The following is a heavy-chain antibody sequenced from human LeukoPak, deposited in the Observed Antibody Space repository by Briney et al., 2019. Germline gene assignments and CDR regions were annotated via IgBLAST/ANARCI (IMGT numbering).Heavy chain of an antibody. D-gene: IGHD3-10*01. V-gene: IGHV4-34*01. CDR2: INHSGST. CDR3: ARGSRVLWFGRPFDY. J-gene: IGHJ4*02. CDR1: GGSFSGYY. Sequence: SETLSLTCAVYGGSFSGYYWSWIRQPPGKGLEWIGEINHSGSTNYNPSLKSRVTISVDTSKNQFSLKLSSVTAADTAVYYCARGSRVLWFGRPFDYWGQGTLVTVSS.